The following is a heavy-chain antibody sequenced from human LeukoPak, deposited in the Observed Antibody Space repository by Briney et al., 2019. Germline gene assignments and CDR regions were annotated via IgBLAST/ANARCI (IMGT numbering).Heavy chain of an antibody. CDR2: IIPIFGTA. V-gene: IGHV1-69*05. CDR1: GGTFSSYA. CDR3: ARDRPTYYYDSSGSANAFDI. Sequence: SVKVSCKASGGTFSSYAISWVRQAPGQGLEWMGRIIPIFGTANYAQKFQGRVTITTDESTSTAYMELSSLRSEDTAVYYCARDRPTYYYDSSGSANAFDIWGQGTMVTVSS. J-gene: IGHJ3*02. D-gene: IGHD3-22*01.